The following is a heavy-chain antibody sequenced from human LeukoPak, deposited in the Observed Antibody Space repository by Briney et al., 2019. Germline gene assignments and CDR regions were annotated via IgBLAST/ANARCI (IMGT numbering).Heavy chain of an antibody. CDR2: ISGSGGST. D-gene: IGHD4-17*01. Sequence: HPGGSLRLSCAASGFTFSSYWMSWVRQAPGKGLEWVSAISGSGGSTYYADSVKGRLTISRDNSKNTLYLQMNSLRAEDTAVYYCATSGHTVTLFPDDYWGQGTLVTVSS. CDR1: GFTFSSYW. V-gene: IGHV3-23*01. J-gene: IGHJ4*02. CDR3: ATSGHTVTLFPDDY.